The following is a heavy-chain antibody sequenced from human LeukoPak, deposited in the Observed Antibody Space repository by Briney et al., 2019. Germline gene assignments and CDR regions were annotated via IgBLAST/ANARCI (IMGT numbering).Heavy chain of an antibody. V-gene: IGHV4-31*03. Sequence: SETLSLTCTVSGGSISSGGYYWSWIRQHPGKGLEWIGYIYYSGSTYYNPSLKSRVTISVDTSKNQFSLKLSSVTAADTAVYYCARDSLNIAVGVVDLWGRGTLVTVSS. CDR3: ARDSLNIAVGVVDL. D-gene: IGHD6-19*01. CDR1: GGSISSGGYY. J-gene: IGHJ2*01. CDR2: IYYSGST.